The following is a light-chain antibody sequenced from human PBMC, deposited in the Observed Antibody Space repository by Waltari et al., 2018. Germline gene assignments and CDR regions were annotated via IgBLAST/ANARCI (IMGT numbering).Light chain of an antibody. J-gene: IGKJ1*01. V-gene: IGKV1-17*01. Sequence: DIQMTQSPSSLSASVGDRVTITCRASQAIRNDLGWYQQKAGQAPKPLIYDASNLHPGVPSRFRGSGSGTEFTLTISSLQPEDFATYYCLQHNSFPRTFGQGTKVEI. CDR2: DAS. CDR1: QAIRND. CDR3: LQHNSFPRT.